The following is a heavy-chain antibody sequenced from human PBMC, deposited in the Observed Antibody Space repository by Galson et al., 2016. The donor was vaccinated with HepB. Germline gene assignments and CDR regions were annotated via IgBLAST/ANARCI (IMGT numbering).Heavy chain of an antibody. CDR2: IIPMYGPA. Sequence: SVKVSCKASGGTFSNYDTSWVRQAPGQGLEWMGGIIPMYGPAHYAQKFQGRVTITADESTSTAYMELTSLKSEDTAVYYCARDGNYSLYYFDSWGQGTLVTVSS. D-gene: IGHD1-7*01. J-gene: IGHJ4*02. CDR1: GGTFSNYD. CDR3: ARDGNYSLYYFDS. V-gene: IGHV1-69*13.